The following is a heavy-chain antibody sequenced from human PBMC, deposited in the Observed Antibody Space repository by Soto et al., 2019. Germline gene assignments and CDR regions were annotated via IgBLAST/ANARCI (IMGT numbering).Heavy chain of an antibody. CDR3: AKVGNGEYVFYY. V-gene: IGHV3-74*01. Sequence: EVQLLESGGGLVQPGGSLRLSCAASGFTFSNYWMHWVRQAPGKGLVWVSRINSDGGTTSYADSVKGRFTISRDNAKNTLYLQMNGLRAEDTAVYYCAKVGNGEYVFYYWGQGTLVTVSS. D-gene: IGHD4-17*01. CDR1: GFTFSNYW. J-gene: IGHJ4*02. CDR2: INSDGGTT.